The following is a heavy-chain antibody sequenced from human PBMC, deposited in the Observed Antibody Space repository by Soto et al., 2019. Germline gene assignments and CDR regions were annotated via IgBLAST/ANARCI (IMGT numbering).Heavy chain of an antibody. J-gene: IGHJ4*02. Sequence: QVQLVQSGAEVQKPGSSVKVSCKASGGTFSSYTISWVRQAPGQGLEWMGRIIPILGIANYAQKFQGRVTITADKSTSTAYMELSSLRSEDTAVYYCARDGGDYGLDYWGQGTLVTVSS. CDR2: IIPILGIA. CDR1: GGTFSSYT. D-gene: IGHD4-17*01. CDR3: ARDGGDYGLDY. V-gene: IGHV1-69*08.